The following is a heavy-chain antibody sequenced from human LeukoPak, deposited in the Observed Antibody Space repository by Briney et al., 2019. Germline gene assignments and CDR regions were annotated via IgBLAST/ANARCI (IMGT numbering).Heavy chain of an antibody. CDR1: GGSFSRYY. Sequence: PSETLSLTYAVYGGSFSRYYWSWIRQPPGKGLEWIGEINHSGNINYNPSLKSRVTISVDTSKNQFSLKLSSVTAADTAVYYCARGFSFTPGRYGTTSGLCFDYWGQGALVTVSS. D-gene: IGHD2/OR15-2a*01. J-gene: IGHJ4*02. CDR3: ARGFSFTPGRYGTTSGLCFDY. CDR2: INHSGNI. V-gene: IGHV4-34*01.